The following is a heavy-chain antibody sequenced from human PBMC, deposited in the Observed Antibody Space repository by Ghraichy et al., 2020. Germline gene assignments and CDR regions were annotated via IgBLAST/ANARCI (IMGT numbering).Heavy chain of an antibody. V-gene: IGHV3-21*01. CDR2: ISSSSSYI. D-gene: IGHD2-21*02. Sequence: GESLNISCAASGFTFSSYSMNWVRQAPGKGLEWVSSISSSSSYIYYADSVKGRFTISRDNAKNSLYLQMNSLRAEDTAVYYCARDLSAYCGGDCWYFDLWGRGTLVTVSS. CDR3: ARDLSAYCGGDCWYFDL. J-gene: IGHJ2*01. CDR1: GFTFSSYS.